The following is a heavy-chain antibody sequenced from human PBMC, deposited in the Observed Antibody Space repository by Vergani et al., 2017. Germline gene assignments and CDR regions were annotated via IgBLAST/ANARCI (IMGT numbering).Heavy chain of an antibody. V-gene: IGHV1-2*02. CDR2: INPNSGGT. CDR1: GYTFTGYY. Sequence: QVQLVQSGAEVKKPGASVKVSCKASGYTFTGYYMHWVRQAPGQGLEWMGWINPNSGGTNYAQKFQGRVTMTRDTSISTAYMELRRLRSDDTAVYYCAREGSDNCSSTSCYIDYYYYMDVWGKGTTVTVSS. J-gene: IGHJ6*03. CDR3: AREGSDNCSSTSCYIDYYYYMDV. D-gene: IGHD2-2*02.